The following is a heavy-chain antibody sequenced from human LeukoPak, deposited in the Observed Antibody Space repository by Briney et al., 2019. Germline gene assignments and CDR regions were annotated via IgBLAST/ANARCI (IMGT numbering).Heavy chain of an antibody. CDR2: IASDGSST. D-gene: IGHD6-13*01. CDR1: GFTFSSYW. V-gene: IGHV3-74*01. J-gene: IGHJ3*02. Sequence: GGSLRLSCAASGFTFSSYWMNWVRQAPGKGLVWVSRIASDGSSTTYADSVKGRFSISRDNSKNTLYLQMNSLRAEDTAVYYCAREIQQQLVPRGAFDIWGQGTMVTVSS. CDR3: AREIQQQLVPRGAFDI.